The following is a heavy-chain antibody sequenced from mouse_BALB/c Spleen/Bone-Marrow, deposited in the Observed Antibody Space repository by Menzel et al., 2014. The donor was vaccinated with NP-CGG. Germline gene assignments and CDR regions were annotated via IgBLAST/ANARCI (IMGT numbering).Heavy chain of an antibody. Sequence: EVHLVESGAELVKPGASVKLSCTASGFNTKDPYMHWVKQRPEQGLEWIGRIDPANGNTKYDPKFQGKATITADTSSNTAYLQLSSLTSEDTAVYYCAPYYYGRWFTYWGQGTLVTVSA. V-gene: IGHV14-3*02. D-gene: IGHD1-1*01. J-gene: IGHJ3*01. CDR2: IDPANGNT. CDR1: GFNTKDPY. CDR3: APYYYGRWFTY.